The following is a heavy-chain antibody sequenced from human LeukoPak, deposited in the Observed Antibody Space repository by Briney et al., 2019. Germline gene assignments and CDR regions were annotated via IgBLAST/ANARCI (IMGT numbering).Heavy chain of an antibody. CDR3: ARVVGLTGYSSSWYSGYYYYMDV. CDR2: IIPIFGTT. V-gene: IGHV1-69*06. J-gene: IGHJ6*03. CDR1: GGTFSSYA. Sequence: ASVKVSCKASGGTFSSYAISWVRQAPGQGREWMGGIIPIFGTTNYAQKFQDRVTITPDKSTSTAYMELSSLRSEDTAVYYCARVVGLTGYSSSWYSGYYYYMDVWGKGTTVTVSS. D-gene: IGHD6-13*01.